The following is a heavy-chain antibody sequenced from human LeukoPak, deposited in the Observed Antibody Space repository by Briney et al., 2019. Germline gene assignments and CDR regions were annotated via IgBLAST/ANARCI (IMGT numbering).Heavy chain of an antibody. CDR3: ARFPNTAMVMGLEYYYYGMDV. D-gene: IGHD5-18*01. J-gene: IGHJ6*02. V-gene: IGHV1-46*01. CDR2: INPSGGST. Sequence: GASVKVSCKASGYTFTSYYMHWVQQAPGQGLEWMGIINPSGGSTSYAQKFQGRVTMTRDTSTSTAYMELSSLRSEDTAVYYCARFPNTAMVMGLEYYYYGMDVWGQGTTVTVSS. CDR1: GYTFTSYY.